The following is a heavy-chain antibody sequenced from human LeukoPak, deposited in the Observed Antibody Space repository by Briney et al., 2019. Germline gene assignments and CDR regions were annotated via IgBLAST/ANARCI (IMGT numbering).Heavy chain of an antibody. V-gene: IGHV1-2*02. Sequence: ASVKVSCKASGYTFTGYYMHWVRQAPGQGLEWMGWINPNSGGTNYAQKFQGRVTMTRDTSISTAYMELSRLRSDDTAVYYCARVRTGEFSFDYWGQGTLVTVSS. CDR1: GYTFTGYY. CDR3: ARVRTGEFSFDY. CDR2: INPNSGGT. D-gene: IGHD3/OR15-3a*01. J-gene: IGHJ4*02.